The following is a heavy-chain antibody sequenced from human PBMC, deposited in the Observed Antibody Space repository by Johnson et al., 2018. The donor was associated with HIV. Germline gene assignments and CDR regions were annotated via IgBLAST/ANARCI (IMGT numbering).Heavy chain of an antibody. CDR3: ATDAFDI. V-gene: IGHV3-30*03. Sequence: QVQLVESGGGVVQPGRSLRLSCAASGFTFSSFGMHWVRQAPGKGLEWVAVISHDGNNKYYADSVKGRFTISRDNSKNTLYLQMNSLRAEDTAVYYCATDAFDIWGQGTMVTVSS. CDR1: GFTFSSFG. J-gene: IGHJ3*02. CDR2: ISHDGNNK.